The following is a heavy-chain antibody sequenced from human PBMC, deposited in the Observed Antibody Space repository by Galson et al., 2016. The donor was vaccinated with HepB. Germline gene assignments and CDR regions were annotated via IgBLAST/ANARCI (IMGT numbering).Heavy chain of an antibody. Sequence: SLRLSCAASGFTFRSCAMSWVRQAPGKGLEWVSGCSGSGVDTLYADSVKGRFTISRDNSKNTLYLQMNSLRADDTAVYYCAKVHDILSGIYKSYFDYWGQGTLVAVSS. CDR1: GFTFRSCA. V-gene: IGHV3-23*01. CDR3: AKVHDILSGIYKSYFDY. D-gene: IGHD3-9*01. J-gene: IGHJ4*02. CDR2: CSGSGVDT.